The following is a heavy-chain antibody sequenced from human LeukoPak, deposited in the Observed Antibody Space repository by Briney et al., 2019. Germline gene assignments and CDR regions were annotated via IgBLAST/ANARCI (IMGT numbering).Heavy chain of an antibody. Sequence: PGGSLRLSCAASGFTVSSNHMSWVRQAPGKGLEWVSVIYSGGSTYYADSVKGRFTISRDNSKNTLYLQMNSLRAEDTAVYFCAKSRSGSANWALQIFDNWGQGTLVTVSS. CDR1: GFTVSSNH. D-gene: IGHD1-1*01. J-gene: IGHJ4*02. CDR3: AKSRSGSANWALQIFDN. CDR2: IYSGGST. V-gene: IGHV3-53*01.